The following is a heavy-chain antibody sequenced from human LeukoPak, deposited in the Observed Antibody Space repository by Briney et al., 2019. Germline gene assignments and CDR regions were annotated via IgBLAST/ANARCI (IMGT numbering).Heavy chain of an antibody. CDR3: ARDSGSYYFDY. V-gene: IGHV3-30*14. D-gene: IGHD1-26*01. CDR2: ISYDGSNK. J-gene: IGHJ4*02. CDR1: GFTFSSYA. Sequence: GGSLRLSFAASGFTFSSYAMHWVRQAPGKGLERVAVISYDGSNKCYADSVKGRFTISRDNSKNTLYLQMNSLRAEDTAVYYCARDSGSYYFDYWGQGTLVTVSS.